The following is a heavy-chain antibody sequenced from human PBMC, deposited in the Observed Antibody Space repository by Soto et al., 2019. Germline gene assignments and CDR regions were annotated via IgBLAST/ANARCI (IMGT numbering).Heavy chain of an antibody. CDR3: ARDQSGRSPYYYYGMDV. CDR2: IIPIFGTP. D-gene: IGHD2-15*01. CDR1: GGTFSSYA. Sequence: SVKVSCKASGGTFSSYAISWVRQAPGQGLEWMGGIIPIFGTPNYAQKFQGRVTITADESTSTAYMELSSLRSEDTAVYYCARDQSGRSPYYYYGMDVWGQGTTVTVSS. J-gene: IGHJ6*02. V-gene: IGHV1-69*13.